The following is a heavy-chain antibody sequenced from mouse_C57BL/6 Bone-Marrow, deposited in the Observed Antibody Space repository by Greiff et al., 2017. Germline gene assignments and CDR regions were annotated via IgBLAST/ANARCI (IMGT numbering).Heavy chain of an antibody. CDR2: IDPNSGGT. J-gene: IGHJ4*01. Sequence: QVQLKQPGAELVKPGASVKLSCKASGYTFTSYWMHWVKQRPGRGLEWIGRIDPNSGGTKYNEKFKSKATLTVDKPASTAYMQLSSLTSEDSAVYYCARGGGNYVPYAMDYWGQGTSVTVSS. CDR1: GYTFTSYW. V-gene: IGHV1-72*01. D-gene: IGHD2-1*01. CDR3: ARGGGNYVPYAMDY.